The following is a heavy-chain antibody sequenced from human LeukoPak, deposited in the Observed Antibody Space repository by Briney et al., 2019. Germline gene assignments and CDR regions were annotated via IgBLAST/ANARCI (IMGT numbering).Heavy chain of an antibody. J-gene: IGHJ4*02. CDR3: AKDVRSKSSGGDY. CDR2: ISGSGGST. V-gene: IGHV3-23*01. CDR1: GFTFRNYW. Sequence: GGSLRLSCTASGFTFRNYWMSWVRQAPGKGLEWVSAISGSGGSTYYADSVKGRFTISRDNSKNTLYLQMNSLRAEDTAVYYCAKDVRSKSSGGDYWGQGTLVTVSS. D-gene: IGHD6-19*01.